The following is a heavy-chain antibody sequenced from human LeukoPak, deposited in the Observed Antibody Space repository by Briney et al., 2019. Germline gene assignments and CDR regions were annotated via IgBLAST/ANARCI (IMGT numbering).Heavy chain of an antibody. J-gene: IGHJ3*02. CDR1: GFTFSDYY. CDR2: ISSSGSTI. V-gene: IGHV3-11*01. CDR3: ARDLTAGHDAFDI. D-gene: IGHD6-13*01. Sequence: GGSLRLSCAASGFTFSDYYMSWIRQAPGKGLEWVSYISSSGSTIYYADSVKGRFTISRDNAKNSLYLQMNSLRAEDTALYHCARDLTAGHDAFDIWGQGTMVTVSS.